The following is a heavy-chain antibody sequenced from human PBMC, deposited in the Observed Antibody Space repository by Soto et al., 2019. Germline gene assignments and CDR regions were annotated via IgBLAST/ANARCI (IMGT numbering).Heavy chain of an antibody. J-gene: IGHJ6*02. Sequence: ASVKVSCKASGYTFTSYGISWVRQAPGQGLEWMGWISAYNGNTNYAQKLQGRVTMTTDTSTSTAYMELRSLRSDDTAVYYCARAGAVPAAIGAHYYYYGMDVWGQGTTVTVSS. CDR2: ISAYNGNT. V-gene: IGHV1-18*01. CDR1: GYTFTSYG. D-gene: IGHD2-2*01. CDR3: ARAGAVPAAIGAHYYYYGMDV.